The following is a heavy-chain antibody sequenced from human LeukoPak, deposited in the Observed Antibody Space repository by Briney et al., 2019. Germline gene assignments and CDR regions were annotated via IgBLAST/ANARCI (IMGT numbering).Heavy chain of an antibody. J-gene: IGHJ4*02. D-gene: IGHD4-11*01. V-gene: IGHV1-2*02. CDR1: GYTFTCYY. CDR2: INPNSGGT. Sequence: GASVKVSCKASGYTFTCYYRHWVRQAPGQGLDWMGWINPNSGGTNYAQKFQGRVTMTRDTSISTAYMELSRLRSDDTAVYYCAREDDYSNVDYWGQGTLVTVSS. CDR3: AREDDYSNVDY.